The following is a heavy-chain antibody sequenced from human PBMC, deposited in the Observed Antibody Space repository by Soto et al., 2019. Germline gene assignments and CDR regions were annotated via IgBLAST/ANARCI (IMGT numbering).Heavy chain of an antibody. V-gene: IGHV3-23*01. Sequence: PGGSLRLSCAASGFTFSSYAMSWVRQAPGKGLEWVSAISGSGGSTYYADSVKGRFTISRDNSKNTLYLQMNSLRAEDTAVYYCAQPLHSSSWSKASGYFDYWGQGTLVTVSS. D-gene: IGHD6-13*01. J-gene: IGHJ4*02. CDR3: AQPLHSSSWSKASGYFDY. CDR2: ISGSGGST. CDR1: GFTFSSYA.